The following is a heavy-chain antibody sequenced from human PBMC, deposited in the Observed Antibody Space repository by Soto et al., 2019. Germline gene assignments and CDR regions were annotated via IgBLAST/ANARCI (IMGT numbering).Heavy chain of an antibody. CDR3: ARDYMGFEY. Sequence: GWSLRLSCAASGFTFGYYAMHLVRQAPGKGLEWMSFISYDGTSNNDADSVKGRFTISRDNSKNTLYLQMNSLRPEDTAVYYCARDYMGFEYWGEGTLVIVSS. V-gene: IGHV3-30-3*01. J-gene: IGHJ4*02. CDR1: GFTFGYYA. CDR2: ISYDGTSN. D-gene: IGHD3-10*01.